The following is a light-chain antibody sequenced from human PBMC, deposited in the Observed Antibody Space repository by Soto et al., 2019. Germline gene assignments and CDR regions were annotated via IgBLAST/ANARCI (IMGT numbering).Light chain of an antibody. CDR3: SSYTSSSTAHVV. J-gene: IGLJ2*01. Sequence: QSALTQPASVSGSPGQSITISCTGTSSDVGYNYVSWYQQHPGKAPKLMIYDVSNRPSGVSNRFSGSKSGNTASLTISGLQAEDEADYYCSSYTSSSTAHVVFGGGTKVTVL. CDR1: SSDVGYNY. CDR2: DVS. V-gene: IGLV2-14*01.